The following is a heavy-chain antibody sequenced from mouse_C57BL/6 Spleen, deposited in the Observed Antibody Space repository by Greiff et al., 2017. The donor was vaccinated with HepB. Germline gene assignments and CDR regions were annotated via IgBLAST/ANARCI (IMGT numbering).Heavy chain of an antibody. CDR2: IYPGDGDT. J-gene: IGHJ1*03. Sequence: QVQLQQSGAELVKPGASVKISCKASGYAFSSYWMNWVKQRPGKGLEWIGQIYPGDGDTNYNGKFKGKATLTADKSSSTAYMQLSSLTSEDSAVYFCARPMVTTSYWYFDVWGTGTTVTVSS. V-gene: IGHV1-80*01. CDR1: GYAFSSYW. D-gene: IGHD2-2*01. CDR3: ARPMVTTSYWYFDV.